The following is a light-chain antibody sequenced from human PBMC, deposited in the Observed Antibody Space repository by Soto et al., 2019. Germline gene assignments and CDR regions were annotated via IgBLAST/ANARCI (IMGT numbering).Light chain of an antibody. V-gene: IGLV2-23*01. Sequence: QSALTQPASVSGSPGQSITISCTGTSSDVGSYNPVSWYQQHPGKAPKLMIYENSRRPSGVSDRFSASKSGNTASLTISGLQAEDEADYYCSSYAGTYPVVFGGGTKLTVL. J-gene: IGLJ2*01. CDR2: ENS. CDR3: SSYAGTYPVV. CDR1: SSDVGSYNP.